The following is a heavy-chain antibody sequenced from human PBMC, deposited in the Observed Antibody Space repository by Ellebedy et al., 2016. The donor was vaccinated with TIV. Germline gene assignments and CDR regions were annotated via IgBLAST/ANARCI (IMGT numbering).Heavy chain of an antibody. D-gene: IGHD2-15*01. V-gene: IGHV1-8*01. CDR3: ARGFGGCSGGSCPPSGP. J-gene: IGHJ5*02. Sequence: ASVKVSXXASGYTFTSYDINWVRQATGQGLEWMGWMNPNSGNTGYAQKFQGRVTMTRNTSISTAYMELSSLRSEDTAVYYCARGFGGCSGGSCPPSGPWGQGTLVTVSS. CDR1: GYTFTSYD. CDR2: MNPNSGNT.